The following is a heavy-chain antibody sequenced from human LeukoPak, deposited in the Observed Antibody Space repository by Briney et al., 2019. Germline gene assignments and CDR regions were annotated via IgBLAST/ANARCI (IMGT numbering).Heavy chain of an antibody. CDR1: GFTFSSYS. Sequence: GGSLRLSCAASGFTFSSYSMNWVRQAPGKGLEWVSTISTSGSSTYYADSVKGRLTISRDNSKNTLFLQMNSLRAEDTALYYCAKRSGSGPFDDWGQGTLVTVSS. J-gene: IGHJ4*02. V-gene: IGHV3-23*01. CDR2: ISTSGSST. D-gene: IGHD6-25*01. CDR3: AKRSGSGPFDD.